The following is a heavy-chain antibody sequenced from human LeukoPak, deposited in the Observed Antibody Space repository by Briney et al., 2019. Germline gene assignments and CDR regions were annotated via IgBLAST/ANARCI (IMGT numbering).Heavy chain of an antibody. J-gene: IGHJ4*02. Sequence: GGSLRLSCAASGFTFSSYAMHWVRQAPGKGLEWVAVISYDGSNKYYADSVKGRFTISRDNSKNTLYLQMTSLRAEDTAIYYCARDLRKYGETFDYWGQGTLVTVSS. CDR2: ISYDGSNK. CDR3: ARDLRKYGETFDY. V-gene: IGHV3-30*04. CDR1: GFTFSSYA. D-gene: IGHD4-17*01.